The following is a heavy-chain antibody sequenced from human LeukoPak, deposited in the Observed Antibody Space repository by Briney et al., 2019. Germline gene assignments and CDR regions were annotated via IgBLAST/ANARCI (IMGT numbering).Heavy chain of an antibody. J-gene: IGHJ6*02. Sequence: GGSLRLSCAASGFTFSSYGMHWVRQAPGKGLEWGAVISYDGSNKYYADSVKGRFTTSRDNSKNTLYLQMNSLRAEDTAVYYCAKDRASYYPYYYYYGMDVWGQGTTVTVSS. CDR3: AKDRASYYPYYYYYGMDV. CDR2: ISYDGSNK. CDR1: GFTFSSYG. D-gene: IGHD1-26*01. V-gene: IGHV3-30*18.